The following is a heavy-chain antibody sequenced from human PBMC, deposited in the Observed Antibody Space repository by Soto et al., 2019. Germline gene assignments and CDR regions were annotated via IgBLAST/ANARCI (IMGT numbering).Heavy chain of an antibody. Sequence: GGSLRLSCTASGFTFNAYTMSWVRQAPGKVLEWITAITGGSDSTYYADSVKGRFTISRDNSKNTVFLQMNSLRAEDTALYYCAKGSGAHRPYYFDFWGQGTPVTVS. J-gene: IGHJ4*02. D-gene: IGHD3-3*01. V-gene: IGHV3-23*01. CDR1: GFTFNAYT. CDR3: AKGSGAHRPYYFDF. CDR2: ITGGSDST.